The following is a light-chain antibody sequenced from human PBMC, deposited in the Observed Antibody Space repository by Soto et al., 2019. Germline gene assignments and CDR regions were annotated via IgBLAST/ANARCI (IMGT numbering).Light chain of an antibody. CDR3: QHHNSYFQT. CDR2: GAS. Sequence: DIQLIQSPPTLSASVGDRVTITCRASQSIRYYLAWYQQMPGKAPKLLIYGASSLQSGVPSRFSGSGSGTEFTLTISSLQPDDFATYFCQHHNSYFQTFGQGTKVDIK. J-gene: IGKJ1*01. V-gene: IGKV1-5*01. CDR1: QSIRYY.